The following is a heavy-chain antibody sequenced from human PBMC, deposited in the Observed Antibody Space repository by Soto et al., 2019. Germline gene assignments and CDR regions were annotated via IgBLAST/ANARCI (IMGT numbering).Heavy chain of an antibody. D-gene: IGHD3-10*01. CDR3: TRGPRPISTGTGAY. V-gene: IGHV3-74*01. CDR1: GVIFKVYW. Sequence: GGSLRHSWAASGVIFKVYWMHWVRTSLGKGLVWISRIYNDGTYSDYADSVRGRFTISRDNVNDTLYLQMNNLRAEDSGLYYCTRGPRPISTGTGAYWGQGTQVTVSS. J-gene: IGHJ4*02. CDR2: IYNDGTYS.